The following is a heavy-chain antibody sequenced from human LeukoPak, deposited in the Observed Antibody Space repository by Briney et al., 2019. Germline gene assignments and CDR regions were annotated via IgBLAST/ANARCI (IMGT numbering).Heavy chain of an antibody. D-gene: IGHD6-13*01. CDR2: IYSGGST. J-gene: IGHJ4*02. CDR3: ARANSWGSSWYEVFDY. CDR1: GFTASSNY. Sequence: PGGSLRLSCADSGFTASSNYISSVRQAPGEGLEWVSVIYSGGSTYYADSVKGRFTIPRDNSKNTLYLQMNSLRAEDTAVYYCARANSWGSSWYEVFDYWGQGTLVTVSS. V-gene: IGHV3-66*01.